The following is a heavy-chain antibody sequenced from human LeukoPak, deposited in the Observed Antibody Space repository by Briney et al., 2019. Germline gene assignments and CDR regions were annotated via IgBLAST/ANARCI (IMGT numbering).Heavy chain of an antibody. CDR2: ISSSGSTI. CDR1: GFTFSSYE. V-gene: IGHV3-48*03. J-gene: IGHJ5*02. Sequence: PGGSLRLSCAASGFTFSSYEMNWVRQAPGKGLEWVSYISSSGSTIYYADSVKGRFTISRDNAKNSLYLQTNSLRAEDTAVYYCARHLPPYNWFDPWGQGTLVTVSS. CDR3: ARHLPPYNWFDP.